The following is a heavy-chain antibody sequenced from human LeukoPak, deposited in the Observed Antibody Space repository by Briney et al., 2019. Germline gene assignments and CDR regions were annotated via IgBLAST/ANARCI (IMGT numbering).Heavy chain of an antibody. Sequence: GGSLRLSCVTSGYTFYNYGMSWVRQASGKGLEWVSGLNWNGSTTGYADSVKGRFTISRDNAKSSLYLQMSSLRAEDTALYYCVRNTKDYWGQGTLVTVSS. J-gene: IGHJ4*02. CDR1: GYTFYNYG. CDR2: LNWNGSTT. D-gene: IGHD2-2*01. V-gene: IGHV3-20*04. CDR3: VRNTKDY.